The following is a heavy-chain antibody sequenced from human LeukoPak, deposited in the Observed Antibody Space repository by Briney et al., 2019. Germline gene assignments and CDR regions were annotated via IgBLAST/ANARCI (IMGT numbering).Heavy chain of an antibody. CDR3: AIPAYRTKKLFDY. V-gene: IGHV4-38-2*02. Sequence: SETLSLTCSVSGYSISSGYYWGWIRQPPGKGLEWIGSIYHSGSTYDNPSLKSRVTISVDTSKNQFSLKLSSVTAADTAVYYCAIPAYRTKKLFDYWGQGTLVTVSS. CDR1: GYSISSGYY. J-gene: IGHJ4*02. CDR2: IYHSGST. D-gene: IGHD1-14*01.